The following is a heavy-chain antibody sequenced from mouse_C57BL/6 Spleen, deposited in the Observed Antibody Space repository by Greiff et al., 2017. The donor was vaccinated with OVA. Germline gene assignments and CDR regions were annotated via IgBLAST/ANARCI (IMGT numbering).Heavy chain of an antibody. D-gene: IGHD1-1*01. CDR1: GFSLTSYA. CDR2: LWTGGGT. CDR3: ARSTTGYFDY. J-gene: IGHJ2*01. V-gene: IGHV2-9-1*01. Sequence: VQGVESGPGLVAPSQSLSITCTVSGFSLTSYAISWVRQPPGKGLEWLGVLWTGGGTNYNSAPKSRLSISKDNSKSQVFLKMNSLQTDDTARYXCARSTTGYFDYWGQGTTLTVSS.